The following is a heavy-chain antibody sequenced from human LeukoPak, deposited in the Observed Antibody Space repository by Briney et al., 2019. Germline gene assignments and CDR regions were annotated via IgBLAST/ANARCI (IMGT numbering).Heavy chain of an antibody. V-gene: IGHV3-53*01. CDR2: IYSGGTT. D-gene: IGHD6-13*01. CDR1: GFTVSSNY. CDR3: ARDGTAGDYDY. J-gene: IGHJ4*02. Sequence: PGGSLRLSCAASGFTVSSNYMNWVRQAPGKGLEWVSIIYSGGTTYCADSVKGRFTISRDNAKNSLYLQMNSLRAEDTAVYYCARDGTAGDYDYWGQGTLVTVSS.